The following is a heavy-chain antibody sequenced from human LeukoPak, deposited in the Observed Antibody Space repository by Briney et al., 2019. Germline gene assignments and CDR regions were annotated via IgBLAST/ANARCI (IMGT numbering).Heavy chain of an antibody. CDR2: INTNTGNP. D-gene: IGHD5-24*01. V-gene: IGHV7-4-1*02. J-gene: IGHJ4*02. CDR1: GYTFTSYA. Sequence: ASVKVSCKASGYTFTSYAMNWVRQAPGQGLEWMGWINTNTGNPTYAQGFTGRFVFSLDTSVSTAYLQISSLKAEDTAVYYCARVPRDGYKRAYFDYWGQGTLVTVSS. CDR3: ARVPRDGYKRAYFDY.